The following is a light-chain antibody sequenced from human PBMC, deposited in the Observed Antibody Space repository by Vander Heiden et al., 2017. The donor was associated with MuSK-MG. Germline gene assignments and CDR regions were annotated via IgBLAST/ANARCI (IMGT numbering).Light chain of an antibody. CDR2: DNN. CDR3: GTWDGSLNVRV. J-gene: IGLJ3*02. Sequence: QSVLTQPLSLSAAPGQWVTITCSGITSNIGNNYVSWYKQAPGTAPKLHTCDNNKRTSGIPDRFAGSKSSTSASLGITGLQTGDEADYYCGTWDGSLNVRVFGGGTKVTVL. CDR1: TSNIGNNY. V-gene: IGLV1-51*01.